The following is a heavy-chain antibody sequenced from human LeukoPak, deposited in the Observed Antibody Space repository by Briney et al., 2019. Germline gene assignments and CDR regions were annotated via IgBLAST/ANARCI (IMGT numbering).Heavy chain of an antibody. V-gene: IGHV3-23*01. J-gene: IGHJ4*02. CDR1: GFTFSSYA. CDR3: AKDREGTIADYFDY. CDR2: ISGRGGST. Sequence: GGSLRLSCAASGFTFSSYAMSWVRQAPGKGLEWVSSISGRGGSTYYADSVKGRFTISRDNSKNTLHLQMNSLRGEDTAVYYCAKDREGTIADYFDYWGQGTLVTVSS. D-gene: IGHD1-7*01.